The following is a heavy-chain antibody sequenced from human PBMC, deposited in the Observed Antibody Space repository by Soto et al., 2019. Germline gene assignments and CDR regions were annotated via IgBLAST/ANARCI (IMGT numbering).Heavy chain of an antibody. V-gene: IGHV3-33*01. CDR2: IWHDGSNK. J-gene: IGHJ4*02. CDR1: GFTFSSYG. CDR3: ATDRYYYDSSGYYPDY. Sequence: GGSLRLSCAASGFTFSSYGMHWVRQAPGKGLEWVAVIWHDGSNKYYADSVKGRFTISRDNSKNTLCLQMNSLRAEDTAVYYCATDRYYYDSSGYYPDYWGQGTLVTVSS. D-gene: IGHD3-22*01.